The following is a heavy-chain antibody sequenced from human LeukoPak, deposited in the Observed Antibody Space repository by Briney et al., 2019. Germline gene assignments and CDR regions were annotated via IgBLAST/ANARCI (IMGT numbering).Heavy chain of an antibody. D-gene: IGHD3-16*01. CDR2: MNPNSGNT. CDR1: GYTFPSYD. V-gene: IGHV1-8*01. J-gene: IGHJ6*02. CDR3: ARALGGSSGGYYGMDV. Sequence: ASVKVSCKASGYTFPSYDINWVRQATGQGLEWMGWMNPNSGNTGYAQQFQGRVTMTWNNSINIAYMGLSSLRSEDTAVYYCARALGGSSGGYYGMDVWGQGTTVTVSS.